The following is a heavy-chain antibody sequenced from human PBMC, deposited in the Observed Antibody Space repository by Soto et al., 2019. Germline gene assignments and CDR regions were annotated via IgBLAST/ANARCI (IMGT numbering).Heavy chain of an antibody. Sequence: GGSLRLSCAASGFTFSSYEMNWVRQAPGKGLEWVSYISSSGSTIYYADSVKGRFTISRDNAKNSLYLQMNSLRAEDTAVYYCAREHYYHSSGYPAWGQGTLVTVSS. CDR3: AREHYYHSSGYPA. D-gene: IGHD3-22*01. V-gene: IGHV3-48*03. CDR2: ISSSGSTI. CDR1: GFTFSSYE. J-gene: IGHJ5*02.